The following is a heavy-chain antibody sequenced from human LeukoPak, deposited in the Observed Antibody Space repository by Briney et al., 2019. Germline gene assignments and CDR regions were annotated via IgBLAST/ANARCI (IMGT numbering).Heavy chain of an antibody. CDR3: ASGAPNVVLPAAKTIRYYYYGMDV. D-gene: IGHD2-2*01. CDR1: GGTFSSYA. J-gene: IGHJ6*02. CDR2: IIPIFGTA. V-gene: IGHV1-69*13. Sequence: SVKVSCKASGGTFSSYAISWVRQAPGQGLEWMGGIIPIFGTANYAQKFQGRVTITADESTSTAYMELSSLRSEDTAVYYCASGAPNVVLPAAKTIRYYYYGMDVWGQGTTVTVSS.